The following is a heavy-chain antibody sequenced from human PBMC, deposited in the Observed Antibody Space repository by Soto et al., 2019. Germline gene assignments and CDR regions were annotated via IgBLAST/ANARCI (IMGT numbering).Heavy chain of an antibody. CDR3: ARGLITGSHYSGGWYYFDS. CDR1: GESFSGHI. CDR2: INHSGSA. J-gene: IGHJ4*02. D-gene: IGHD6-19*01. V-gene: IGHV4-34*01. Sequence: QVQLQQSGAGLLKPSETLSLTCAVYGESFSGHIWTWIRQTPGKGLQWIGQINHSGSASYNPSLKSRVPNSVHTSIRQFSLELSSVTAADTAVYYCARGLITGSHYSGGWYYFDSWGQGTQVTVSS.